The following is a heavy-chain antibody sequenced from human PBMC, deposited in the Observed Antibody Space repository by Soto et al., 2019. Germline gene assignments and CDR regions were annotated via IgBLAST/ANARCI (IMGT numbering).Heavy chain of an antibody. J-gene: IGHJ6*02. V-gene: IGHV1-2*04. CDR2: INPNSGGT. CDR1: GYTFTGYY. D-gene: IGHD1-26*01. CDR3: AREGGSGTRQYYYGMDV. Sequence: GASVKVSCKASGYTFTGYYMHWVRQAPGQGLEWMGWINPNSGGTNYAQKFQGWVTMTRDTSISTAYMELSRLRSDDTAVYYCAREGGSGTRQYYYGMDVWGQGTTVTVSS.